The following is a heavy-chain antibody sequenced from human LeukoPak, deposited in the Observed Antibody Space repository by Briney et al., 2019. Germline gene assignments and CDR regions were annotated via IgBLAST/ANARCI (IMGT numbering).Heavy chain of an antibody. CDR3: AKPRGVVPASFFDY. J-gene: IGHJ4*02. CDR2: IRYDGSNK. CDR1: GFTFSSYG. Sequence: PGGSLRLSCAASGFTFSSYGMHWVRQAPGKGLEWVAFIRYDGSNKYYADSVKGRFTISRDNSKNTLYLQMNSLRAEDTAVYYCAKPRGVVPASFFDYWGQGTLVTVSS. D-gene: IGHD2-2*01. V-gene: IGHV3-30*02.